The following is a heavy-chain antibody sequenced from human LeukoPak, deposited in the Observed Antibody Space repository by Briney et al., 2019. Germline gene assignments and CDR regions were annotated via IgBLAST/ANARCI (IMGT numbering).Heavy chain of an antibody. CDR1: GYPISSGYY. CDR3: ARLLRVGYCSTTTCNWFDP. CDR2: IYHSGST. J-gene: IGHJ5*02. Sequence: SETLSLTCTVSGYPISSGYYWGWIRQPPGKGLEWIGSIYHSGSTYYSPSLKSRVTISVDTSKNQFSLKLSSVTAADTAVYYCARLLRVGYCSTTTCNWFDPWGQGTLVTVSS. D-gene: IGHD2-2*03. V-gene: IGHV4-38-2*02.